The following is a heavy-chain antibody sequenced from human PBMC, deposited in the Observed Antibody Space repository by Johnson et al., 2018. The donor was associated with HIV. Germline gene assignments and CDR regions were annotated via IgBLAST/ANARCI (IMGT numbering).Heavy chain of an antibody. CDR3: ARQHNYDSSGQGGGLDI. CDR2: IDWDGGRQ. CDR1: GFTFDDYG. D-gene: IGHD3-22*01. J-gene: IGHJ3*02. V-gene: IGHV3-20*04. Sequence: VQVVESGGGVVRPGGSLRLSCAASGFTFDDYGMSWVRQVQGKGLEWVAGIDWDGGRQRYADSVKGRFTIPRDNARNSLYMEMNGLRAEDTALYYCARQHNYDSSGQGGGLDIWGQGTMVTVSS.